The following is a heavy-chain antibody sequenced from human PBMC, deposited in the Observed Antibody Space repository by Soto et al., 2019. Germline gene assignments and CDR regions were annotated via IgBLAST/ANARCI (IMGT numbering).Heavy chain of an antibody. CDR3: ARELERVFDY. CDR1: GFTFSSYA. J-gene: IGHJ4*02. CDR2: IAYDGRNK. Sequence: PGGSLRLPCAASGFTFSSYAMHWVRQAPGKGLEWVAVIAYDGRNKYYADSVKGRFTISRDNSKNTLYLQMNSLRIEDTAVYYCARELERVFDYWGQGTLVTVS. D-gene: IGHD1-1*01. V-gene: IGHV3-30*04.